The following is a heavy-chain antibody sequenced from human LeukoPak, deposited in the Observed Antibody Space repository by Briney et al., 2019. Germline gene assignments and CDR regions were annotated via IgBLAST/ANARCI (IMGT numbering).Heavy chain of an antibody. V-gene: IGHV4-39*07. Sequence: SETLSLTCTVSGGSISSSSYYWGWIRQPPGKGLEWIGSIYYSGSTYYNPSLKSRVTISVDTSKNQFSLKLSSVTAADTAVYYCAREGGSYYFDYWGQGTLVTVSS. CDR3: AREGGSYYFDY. CDR2: IYYSGST. D-gene: IGHD1-26*01. CDR1: GGSISSSSYY. J-gene: IGHJ4*02.